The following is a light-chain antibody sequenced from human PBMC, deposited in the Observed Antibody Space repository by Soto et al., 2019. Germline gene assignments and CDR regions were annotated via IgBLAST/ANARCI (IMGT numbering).Light chain of an antibody. V-gene: IGKV3-20*01. CDR2: GAS. CDR1: QSVRSSS. Sequence: EIVLTQAPGTLSLSPGDRATVSCRASQSVRSSSLAWYQQKPGQAPRLFIYGASSRATGIPDRFSGSGSGTDFILTISRLEPEDFAVYYCQQYGTSLPTFGQGTKVDIK. CDR3: QQYGTSLPT. J-gene: IGKJ1*01.